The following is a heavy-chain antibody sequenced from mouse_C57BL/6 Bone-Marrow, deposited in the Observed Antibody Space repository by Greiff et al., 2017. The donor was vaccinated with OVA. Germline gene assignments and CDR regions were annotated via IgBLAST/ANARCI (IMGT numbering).Heavy chain of an antibody. CDR1: GYTFTDYY. V-gene: IGHV1-19*01. J-gene: IGHJ2*01. CDR3: AYYGSSPYYFDY. Sequence: VQLKQSGPVLVKPGASVKMSCKASGYTFTDYYMNWVKQSHGKSLEWIGVINPYNGGTSYNQKFKGKATLTVDKSSSTAYMELNSLTSEDSAVYYCAYYGSSPYYFDYWGQGTTLTVSS. D-gene: IGHD1-1*01. CDR2: INPYNGGT.